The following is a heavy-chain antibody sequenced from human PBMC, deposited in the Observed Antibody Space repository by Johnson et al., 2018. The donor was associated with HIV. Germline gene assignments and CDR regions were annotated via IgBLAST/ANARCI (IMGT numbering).Heavy chain of an antibody. J-gene: IGHJ3*02. D-gene: IGHD6-13*01. Sequence: VQLVESGGGLVQPGGSLRLSCAASGFTVSSNYMSWVRQAPGKGLEWVSVIYSGGSTYYPGSVKGRFTISRENAKNSLYLQMNSLRAGDTAVYYCAAGGVPALDIWGQGTMVTVSS. CDR2: IYSGGST. V-gene: IGHV3-66*01. CDR3: AAGGVPALDI. CDR1: GFTVSSNY.